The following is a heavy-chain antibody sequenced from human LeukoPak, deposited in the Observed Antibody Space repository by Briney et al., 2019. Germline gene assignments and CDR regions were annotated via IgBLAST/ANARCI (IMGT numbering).Heavy chain of an antibody. D-gene: IGHD4-17*01. CDR1: GFPFSSYA. J-gene: IGHJ3*02. V-gene: IGHV3-64*01. CDR3: ARVVDYEDAFDI. Sequence: GGSLRLSCAASGFPFSSYAMHWVRQAPGKGLEYVSAISSNGGSTYYANSVKGRFTISRDNSKNTLYLQMGSLRAEDMAVCYCARVVDYEDAFDIWGQGTMVTVSS. CDR2: ISSNGGST.